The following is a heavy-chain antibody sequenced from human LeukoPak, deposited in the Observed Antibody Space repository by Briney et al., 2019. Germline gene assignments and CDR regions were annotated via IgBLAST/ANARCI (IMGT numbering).Heavy chain of an antibody. D-gene: IGHD3-9*01. Sequence: PSETLSLTCTVSGYSISSDYYWGWIRQPPGKGLEWIGSIYHSGTTYYNPSLKSRVTISVDTSKNQFSLKLSSVTAADTAVYYCAKVRLVDILTGYSYYFDYWGQGTLVTVSS. CDR2: IYHSGTT. CDR3: AKVRLVDILTGYSYYFDY. CDR1: GYSISSDYY. J-gene: IGHJ4*02. V-gene: IGHV4-38-2*02.